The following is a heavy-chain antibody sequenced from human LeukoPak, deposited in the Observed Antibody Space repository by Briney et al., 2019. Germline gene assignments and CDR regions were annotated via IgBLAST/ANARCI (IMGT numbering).Heavy chain of an antibody. CDR2: LYYSGTT. J-gene: IGHJ4*02. D-gene: IGHD3-10*02. CDR1: RHSVPSTSYY. Sequence: SETHALTSSTSRHSVPSTSYYWGWIRQPPGKVLAWIGSLYYSGTTYYNPSFKRRLTISVHTPKNRFSLKLTSVTAADTAAYYCARNPYYYVRRGNLQLDYFDYWGRGIQVIVSS. V-gene: IGHV4-39*02. CDR3: ARNPYYYVRRGNLQLDYFDY.